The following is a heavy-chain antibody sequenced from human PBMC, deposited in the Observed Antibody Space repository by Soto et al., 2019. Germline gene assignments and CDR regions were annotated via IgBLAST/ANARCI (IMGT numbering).Heavy chain of an antibody. V-gene: IGHV4-59*01. CDR3: ARGDCSGGSCYLEPDAFDI. CDR1: GGSISSYY. J-gene: IGHJ3*02. Sequence: SETLSLTCSVSGGSISSYYWSWIRQPPGKGLEWIGYIYYSGSTNYNPSLKSRVTISVDTSKNQFSLKLSSVTAADTAVYYCARGDCSGGSCYLEPDAFDIWGQGTMVTVSS. D-gene: IGHD2-15*01. CDR2: IYYSGST.